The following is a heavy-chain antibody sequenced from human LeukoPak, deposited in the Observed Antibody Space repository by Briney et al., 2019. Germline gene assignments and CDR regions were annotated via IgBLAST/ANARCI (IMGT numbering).Heavy chain of an antibody. CDR3: ARDLNWETY. J-gene: IGHJ4*02. D-gene: IGHD1-26*01. CDR1: GFTFSSYA. Sequence: GGSLRLPCAASGFTFSSYAMSWVRQAPRKGLEWVSAISGSGGSTYYADSVKGRFTISRDNSKNSLYLQMNSLRVDDTAVYYCARDLNWETYWGQGTLVSVSS. CDR2: ISGSGGST. V-gene: IGHV3-23*01.